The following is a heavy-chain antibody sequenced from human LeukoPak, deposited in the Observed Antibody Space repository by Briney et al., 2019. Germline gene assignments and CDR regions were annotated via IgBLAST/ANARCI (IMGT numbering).Heavy chain of an antibody. Sequence: SETLTLTCAVYGASLNNYYWAWIRQSPVKALEWLGEIDHVGRSRYNPSLKSRLTISVDTSKNQFSLRLSSVTAADTALYFCARPVYCSVTTCTGPLHIWGQGTMVTVSS. CDR2: IDHVGRS. CDR3: ARPVYCSVTTCTGPLHI. J-gene: IGHJ3*02. CDR1: GASLNNYY. V-gene: IGHV4-34*01. D-gene: IGHD2-15*01.